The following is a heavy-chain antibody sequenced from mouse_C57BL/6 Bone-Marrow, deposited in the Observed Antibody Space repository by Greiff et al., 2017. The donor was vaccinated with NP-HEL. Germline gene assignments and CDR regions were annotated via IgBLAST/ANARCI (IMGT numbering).Heavy chain of an antibody. CDR1: GYTFTDYY. J-gene: IGHJ4*01. Sequence: VQLQESGAELVRPGASVKLSCKASGYTFTDYYINWVKQRPGQGLEWIARIYPGSGNTYYNEKFKGKATLTAEKSSSTAYMQLSSLTSEDSAVYFCARNPYYGVGNYAMDYWGQGTSVTVSS. V-gene: IGHV1-76*01. D-gene: IGHD1-1*01. CDR2: IYPGSGNT. CDR3: ARNPYYGVGNYAMDY.